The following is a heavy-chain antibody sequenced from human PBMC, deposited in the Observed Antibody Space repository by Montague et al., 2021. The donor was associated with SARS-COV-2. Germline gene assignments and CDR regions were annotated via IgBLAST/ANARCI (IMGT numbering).Heavy chain of an antibody. D-gene: IGHD1-1*01. CDR2: IYSGCSST. J-gene: IGHJ4*02. Sequence: YRILSCAASGFPFSFYALSLFRQAPVKGLQWVSVIYSGCSSTYYSDSVKGRFTISRDNSKNTLYLQMNSLRAEDTAVYYCAKRLDDYFDYWGQGTLVTVSS. CDR3: AKRLDDYFDY. V-gene: IGHV3-23*03. CDR1: GFPFSFYA.